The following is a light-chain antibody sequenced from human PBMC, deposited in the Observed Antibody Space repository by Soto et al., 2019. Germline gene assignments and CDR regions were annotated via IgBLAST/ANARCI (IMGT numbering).Light chain of an antibody. CDR3: CSYAGSYTFVV. CDR1: SSDVGGYNY. Sequence: QSALTQPRSVSESPGQSVTISCTGTSSDVGGYNYVSWYQQHPGKAPKLMIYDVSKRPSGVPDRFSGSKSGNTASLTISGLQAEDEADYYCCSYAGSYTFVVFGGGTKVTVL. J-gene: IGLJ2*01. V-gene: IGLV2-11*01. CDR2: DVS.